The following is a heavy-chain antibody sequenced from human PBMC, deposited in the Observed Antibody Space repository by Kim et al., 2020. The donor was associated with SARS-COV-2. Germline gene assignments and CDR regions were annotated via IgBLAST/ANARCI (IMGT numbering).Heavy chain of an antibody. CDR2: ISWNSGSI. CDR1: GFTFDDYA. Sequence: GGSLRLSCAASGFTFDDYAMHWVRQAPGKGLEWVSGISWNSGSIGYADSVKGRFTISRDNAKNSLYLQMNSLRAEDTALYYCAKDNWGSGWYVNWFDPWGQGTLVTVSS. J-gene: IGHJ5*02. CDR3: AKDNWGSGWYVNWFDP. V-gene: IGHV3-9*01. D-gene: IGHD6-19*01.